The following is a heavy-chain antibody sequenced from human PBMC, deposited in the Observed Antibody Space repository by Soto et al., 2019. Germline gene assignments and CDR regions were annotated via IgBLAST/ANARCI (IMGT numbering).Heavy chain of an antibody. CDR2: IWHDGSKE. CDR1: GFTFGTYG. CDR3: ARGFGAAVHAAPLDY. D-gene: IGHD3-10*01. Sequence: QVQLVESGGGVVQSGTSLRLSCAASGFTFGTYGMHWVRQAPGKRLEWLAVIWHDGSKENYADSVRGRFTISRDKYKDTVYLQMNSLRGEDTAVYYCARGFGAAVHAAPLDYWGQGTPVTVSS. J-gene: IGHJ4*02. V-gene: IGHV3-33*01.